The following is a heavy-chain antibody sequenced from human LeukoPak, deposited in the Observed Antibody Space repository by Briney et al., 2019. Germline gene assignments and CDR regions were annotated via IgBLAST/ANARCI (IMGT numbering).Heavy chain of an antibody. D-gene: IGHD1-26*01. Sequence: GGSLRLSCAASGITFSRFWMSWVRQAPGKGLEWVAVISYDGSNKYYADSVKGRLTISRDNSKNTLYLQMNSLRAEDTAVYYCAREGSPDAFDIWGQGTMVTVSS. J-gene: IGHJ3*02. CDR3: AREGSPDAFDI. CDR1: GITFSRFW. V-gene: IGHV3-30-3*01. CDR2: ISYDGSNK.